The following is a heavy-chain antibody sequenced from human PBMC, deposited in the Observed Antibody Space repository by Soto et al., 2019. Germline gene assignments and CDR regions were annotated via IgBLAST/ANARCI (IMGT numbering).Heavy chain of an antibody. J-gene: IGHJ5*02. V-gene: IGHV1-46*01. D-gene: IGHD3-10*01. CDR1: GYTFSSYY. CDR2: INPSGGYT. CDR3: ARDYSVSGSYAPWFDP. Sequence: ASVKVSCKASGYTFSSYYMNWVRQAPGQGLEWLGIINPSGGYTTYAQRFLGRVTMTSDTSKNTVYLQMNSLRVDDTAVYYCARDYSVSGSYAPWFDPWGQGTLVTVSS.